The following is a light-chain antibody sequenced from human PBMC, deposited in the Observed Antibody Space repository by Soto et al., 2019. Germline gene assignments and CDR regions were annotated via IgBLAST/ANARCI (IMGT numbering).Light chain of an antibody. CDR1: QSVSTIK. CDR2: DAS. CDR3: HQYVNFLWK. V-gene: IGKV3-20*01. Sequence: IVFTQSPATLSLPQGVRATLSCRTSQSVSTIKLAWYQQRPCQAPRPLMYDASRRPTGVPDRFSGSVSGTDFTLTISRLEPGDVAVYYCHQYVNFLWKLGQGTKVDSK. J-gene: IGKJ1*01.